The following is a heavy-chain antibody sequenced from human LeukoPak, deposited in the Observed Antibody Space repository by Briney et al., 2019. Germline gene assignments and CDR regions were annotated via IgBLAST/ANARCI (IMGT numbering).Heavy chain of an antibody. CDR3: ARGSLTMNFDY. J-gene: IGHJ4*02. V-gene: IGHV4-59*01. Sequence: SETLSLTCTASGGSISSYYWSWIRQPPGRGLEWIGYIYYSGSTNYNPSLKSRVTISVDTSKNQFSLKLSSVTAADTAVYYYARGSLTMNFDYWGQGTLVTVSS. D-gene: IGHD2-15*01. CDR1: GGSISSYY. CDR2: IYYSGST.